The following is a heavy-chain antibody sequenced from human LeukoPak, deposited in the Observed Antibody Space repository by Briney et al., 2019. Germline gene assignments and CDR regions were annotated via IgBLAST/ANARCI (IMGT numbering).Heavy chain of an antibody. Sequence: SGGSLRLSCAVSGFTFNTYGIHWVRQTPGKGLEWVALISYDGSNKYYADSVKSRFTISRDNSKNTLYLQMDSLRAEDTAVYYCAKDRSGMGYYFDFWGQGTLVTVSS. V-gene: IGHV3-30*18. CDR2: ISYDGSNK. CDR1: GFTFNTYG. D-gene: IGHD1-26*01. J-gene: IGHJ4*02. CDR3: AKDRSGMGYYFDF.